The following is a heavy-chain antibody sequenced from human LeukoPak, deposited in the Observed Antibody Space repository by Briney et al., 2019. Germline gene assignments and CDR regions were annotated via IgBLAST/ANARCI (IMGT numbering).Heavy chain of an antibody. CDR2: IYFGGTT. D-gene: IGHD4-23*01. V-gene: IGHV4-59*01. CDR1: GGSIKYYY. J-gene: IGHJ5*02. CDR3: ARHRSDTGGKKGVNWFDP. Sequence: PSETLSLTCSVSGGSIKYYYWSWIRQPPGKGLEWLSNIYFGGTTDYNSSLKSRLTISVDTFKNQLSLNLQSVTAADTATYYCARHRSDTGGKKGVNWFDPWGQGTLVTVSS.